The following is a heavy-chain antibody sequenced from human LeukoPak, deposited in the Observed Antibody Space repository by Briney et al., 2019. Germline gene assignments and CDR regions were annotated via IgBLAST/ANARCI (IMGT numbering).Heavy chain of an antibody. V-gene: IGHV1-18*01. CDR3: ARGGGSSSVGLDN. J-gene: IGHJ4*02. CDR1: GYTFTSYD. D-gene: IGHD6-6*01. CDR2: ISGYNSNT. Sequence: ASVKVSCKASGYTFTSYDISWVRQAPGQGREWMGWISGYNSNTNYAQKFQGRVTTTTDTSTSTAYMELRSLRSDDTAVYYCARGGGSSSVGLDNWGQGTLVTVSS.